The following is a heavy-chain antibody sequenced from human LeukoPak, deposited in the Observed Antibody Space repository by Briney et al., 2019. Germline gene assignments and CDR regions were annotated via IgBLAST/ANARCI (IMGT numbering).Heavy chain of an antibody. CDR3: AREDGSSGWYYFDY. CDR2: INSDGSST. V-gene: IGHV3-74*01. J-gene: IGHJ4*02. CDR1: GFTFSTYW. Sequence: PGGSLRLSCAASGFTFSTYWMHWVRQAPGKGLVWVSRINSDGSSTNYADSVKGRFTISRDNAKNTLYLQVNSLRAEDTAVYYCAREDGSSGWYYFDYWGQGTLVTVSS. D-gene: IGHD6-19*01.